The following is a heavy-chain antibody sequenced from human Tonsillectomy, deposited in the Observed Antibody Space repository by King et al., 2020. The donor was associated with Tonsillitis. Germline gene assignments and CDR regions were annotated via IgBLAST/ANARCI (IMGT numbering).Heavy chain of an antibody. D-gene: IGHD5-24*01. CDR3: ARPIRXRRWLXXYYFDX. V-gene: IGHV5-51*01. CDR1: GYSFTSYX. Sequence: QLVQSGAEVKKPGESLKISCKGSGYSFTSYXIGWVRQMPGKGLEWMGIIYPGDSDTRYSPSFQGQVTISADKSISTAYLQWSSLKASDTAMYYCARPIRXRRWLXXYYFDXWGXGTLVTVS. J-gene: IGHJ4*02. CDR2: IYPGDSDT.